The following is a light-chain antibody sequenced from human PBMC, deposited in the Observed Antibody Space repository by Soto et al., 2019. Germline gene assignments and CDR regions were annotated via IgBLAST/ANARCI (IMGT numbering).Light chain of an antibody. Sequence: QSVLTQPPSVSGAPGQRVTISCTGSSSNIGAGYDVHWYQHLPGTAPKLLIYVNSNRPSGVPDRFSASKSGTSASLAITGLQAEDEADYYCQSYDSSLSVVFGTGTKLTVL. V-gene: IGLV1-40*01. CDR1: SSNIGAGYD. CDR2: VNS. CDR3: QSYDSSLSVV. J-gene: IGLJ1*01.